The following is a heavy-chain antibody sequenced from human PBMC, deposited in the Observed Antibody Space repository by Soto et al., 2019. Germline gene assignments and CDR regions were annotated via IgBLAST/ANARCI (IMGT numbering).Heavy chain of an antibody. D-gene: IGHD4-17*01. V-gene: IGHV3-11*01. CDR1: GFTFSDYY. Sequence: GWSLRLSCAASGFTFSDYYMSWIRQAPGKGLEWVSYISSSGSTIYYADSVKGRFTISRDNAKNSLYLQMNSLRAEDTAVYYCARDQSYYGDRGFDPWGQGTLVTVSS. J-gene: IGHJ5*02. CDR2: ISSSGSTI. CDR3: ARDQSYYGDRGFDP.